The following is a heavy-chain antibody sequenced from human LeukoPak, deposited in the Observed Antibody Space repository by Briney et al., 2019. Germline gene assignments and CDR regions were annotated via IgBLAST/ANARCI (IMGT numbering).Heavy chain of an antibody. CDR2: INPNSGGT. CDR1: GYTFTGYY. J-gene: IGHJ4*02. D-gene: IGHD3-22*01. CDR3: ARDTANYYYDSSGYYFDY. Sequence: ASVKVSCKASGYTFTGYYMHWVRQAPGQGLEWMGWINPNSGGTSYAQKFQGRVTMTRDTSTSTVYMELSSLRSEDTAVYYCARDTANYYYDSSGYYFDYWGQGTLVTVSS. V-gene: IGHV1-2*02.